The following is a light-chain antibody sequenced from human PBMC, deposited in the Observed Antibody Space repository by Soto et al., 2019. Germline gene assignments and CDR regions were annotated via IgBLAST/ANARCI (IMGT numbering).Light chain of an antibody. J-gene: IGKJ5*01. CDR3: QHYYGTSPIT. Sequence: EIVLTQSPVTLSLSPGERGTLSCRASQSVGTSLAWYQQKPGQAPRLLIYGASNRATGIPDRFSGSGSGTDFTLTISRLEPEDFALYYCQHYYGTSPITFGQGTRLEIK. V-gene: IGKV3-20*01. CDR1: QSVGTS. CDR2: GAS.